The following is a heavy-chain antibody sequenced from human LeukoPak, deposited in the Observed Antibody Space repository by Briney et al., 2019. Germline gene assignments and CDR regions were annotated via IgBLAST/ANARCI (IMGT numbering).Heavy chain of an antibody. CDR3: ARSRGIAVAGTLSSFDY. Sequence: PSETLSLTRTVSGGSISSYYWSWIRQPPGKGLEWIGYIYTSGSTNYNPSLKSRVTISVDTSKNQFSLKLSSVTAADTAVYYCARSRGIAVAGTLSSFDYWGQGTLVTVSS. D-gene: IGHD6-19*01. CDR2: IYTSGST. J-gene: IGHJ4*02. CDR1: GGSISSYY. V-gene: IGHV4-4*09.